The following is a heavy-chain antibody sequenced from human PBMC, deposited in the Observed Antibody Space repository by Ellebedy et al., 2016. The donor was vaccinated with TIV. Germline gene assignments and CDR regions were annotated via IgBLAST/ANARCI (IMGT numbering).Heavy chain of an antibody. V-gene: IGHV3-74*01. CDR2: IDEDGRRT. Sequence: GESLKISXAASEFSFSSYWMHWVRQPPGKGLVWVSRIDEDGRRTNHADSVKGRFTISRDNTRKTLYLQMNSLRAEDTAVYYCAKSIVGAIPVDYWGQGTLVTVSS. CDR1: EFSFSSYW. J-gene: IGHJ4*02. D-gene: IGHD1-26*01. CDR3: AKSIVGAIPVDY.